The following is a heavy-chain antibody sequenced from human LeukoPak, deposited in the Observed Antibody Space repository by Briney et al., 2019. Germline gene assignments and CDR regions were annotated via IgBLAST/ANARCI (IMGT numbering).Heavy chain of an antibody. D-gene: IGHD6-19*01. CDR2: IYYSGST. J-gene: IGHJ4*02. V-gene: IGHV4-59*01. CDR1: GGSISSYY. Sequence: SETLSLTCTVSGGSISSYYWSWIRQPPGKGLEWIGYIYYSGSTNYNPSLKSRVTISVDTSKNQFSLKLSSVTAADTAVYYCARGGYSSGWYYFDYWGQGTLVTVSS. CDR3: ARGGYSSGWYYFDY.